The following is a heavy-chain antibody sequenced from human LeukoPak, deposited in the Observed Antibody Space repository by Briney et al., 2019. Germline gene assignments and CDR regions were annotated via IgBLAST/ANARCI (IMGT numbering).Heavy chain of an antibody. V-gene: IGHV3-21*01. CDR1: RFTFSDYL. Sequence: GGSLRLSCAASRFTFSDYLIHWVRQAPGKGLEWVSSISSSSSYIYYADSVKGRFTISRDNAKNSLYLQMNSLRAEDTAVYYCARTAYSGYDLDAFDIWGQGTMVTVSS. J-gene: IGHJ3*02. D-gene: IGHD5-12*01. CDR3: ARTAYSGYDLDAFDI. CDR2: ISSSSSYI.